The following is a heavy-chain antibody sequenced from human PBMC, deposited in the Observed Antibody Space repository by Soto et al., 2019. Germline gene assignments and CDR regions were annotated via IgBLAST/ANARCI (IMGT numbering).Heavy chain of an antibody. Sequence: SETLSLTCAVYGGSFSGYYWSWIREATGKGLEWIGEINHSGSTNYNPSLKSRVTISVDTSKNQFSLKLSSVTAADTAVYYCAESGYSSSSRYYYYYGMDVWGQGTTVNVS. CDR1: GGSFSGYY. D-gene: IGHD6-6*01. V-gene: IGHV4-34*01. J-gene: IGHJ6*02. CDR2: INHSGST. CDR3: AESGYSSSSRYYYYYGMDV.